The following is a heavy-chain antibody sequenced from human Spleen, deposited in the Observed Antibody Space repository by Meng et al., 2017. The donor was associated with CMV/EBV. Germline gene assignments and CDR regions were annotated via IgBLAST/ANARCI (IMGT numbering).Heavy chain of an antibody. D-gene: IGHD2-2*01. V-gene: IGHV5-51*01. CDR1: GYTFTTYW. Sequence: GESLKISCRASGYTFTTYWIAWVRQMPGKGLEWMGIIYPGDSDTRYSPSFQGQVTISADKSISTAYLQWSSLKASDTAMYYCARFCSSTSCYRRGFDIWGQGTMVTVSS. CDR2: IYPGDSDT. J-gene: IGHJ3*02. CDR3: ARFCSSTSCYRRGFDI.